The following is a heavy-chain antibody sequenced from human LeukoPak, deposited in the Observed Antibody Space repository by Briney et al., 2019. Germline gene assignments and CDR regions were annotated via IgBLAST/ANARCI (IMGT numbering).Heavy chain of an antibody. CDR2: ISWNSGSI. Sequence: PGGSLRLSCAASGFSFDDYAMHWVRQAPGKGLESVSGISWNSGSIGYADSVKGRFTISRDNAKNSLYLQMNSLRAEDTALYYCAKGLYDSSGYYHTWGQGTLVTVSS. D-gene: IGHD3-22*01. CDR1: GFSFDDYA. CDR3: AKGLYDSSGYYHT. V-gene: IGHV3-9*01. J-gene: IGHJ5*02.